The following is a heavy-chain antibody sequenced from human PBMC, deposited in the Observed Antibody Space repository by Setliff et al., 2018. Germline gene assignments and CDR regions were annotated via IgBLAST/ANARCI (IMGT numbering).Heavy chain of an antibody. CDR2: ISGDGITI. CDR1: GFSFSYYY. Sequence: PVGSLRLSCAASGFSFSYYYMSWVRQAPGKGLEWLSKISGDGITIYYADSVRGRFTISRDNAKDSLYLQMNSLRAEDTALYYCARDGVFYAMDVWGRGTTVTVSS. CDR3: ARDGVFYAMDV. D-gene: IGHD3-10*01. V-gene: IGHV3-11*04. J-gene: IGHJ6*02.